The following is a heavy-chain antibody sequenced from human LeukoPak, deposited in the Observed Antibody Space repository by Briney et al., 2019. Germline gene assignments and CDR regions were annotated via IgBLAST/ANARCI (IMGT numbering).Heavy chain of an antibody. CDR2: ISYTGGST. V-gene: IGHV3-23*01. J-gene: IGHJ4*02. Sequence: SGGSLRLSCAASTFTFSTYDMTWVRQAPGKGLEWVSLISYTGGSTYYADSVKGRFTISRDNSKNTLYLQMNSLRAEDTAVYYCAQRGVPAAMYYFDYWGQGTLATVSS. CDR3: AQRGVPAAMYYFDY. CDR1: TFTFSTYD. D-gene: IGHD2-2*01.